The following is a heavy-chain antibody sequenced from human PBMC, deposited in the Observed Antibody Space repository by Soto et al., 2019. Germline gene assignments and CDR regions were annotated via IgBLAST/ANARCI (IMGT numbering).Heavy chain of an antibody. CDR2: INAGSGDT. CDR3: ARHAVLDY. V-gene: IGHV1-3*01. D-gene: IGHD2-8*01. J-gene: IGHJ4*02. Sequence: ASVKVSCKASGYAFTNSVMNWLRQAPGERPEWVGWINAGSGDTEYSQKLQGRVTITRDTSATTAYMELSSLSSEDTAVYYCARHAVLDYWGQGAQVTVSS. CDR1: GYAFTNSV.